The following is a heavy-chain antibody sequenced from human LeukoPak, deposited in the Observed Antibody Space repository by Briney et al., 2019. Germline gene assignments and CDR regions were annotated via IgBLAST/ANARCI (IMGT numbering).Heavy chain of an antibody. J-gene: IGHJ4*02. CDR2: ISYDGSNK. D-gene: IGHD2-15*01. V-gene: IGHV3-30*04. Sequence: PGGSLRLSCAASGFTFSSYAMHWLRQAPGKGLEWVAVISYDGSNKYYADSVKGRFTISRDNSKNTLYLQMNSLRAEDTAVYYCAKAKDIVVVVAATLDYWGQGTLVTVSS. CDR3: AKAKDIVVVVAATLDY. CDR1: GFTFSSYA.